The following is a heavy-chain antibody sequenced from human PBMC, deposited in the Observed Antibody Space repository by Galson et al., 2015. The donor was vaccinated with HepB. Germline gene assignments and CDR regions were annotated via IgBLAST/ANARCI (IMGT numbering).Heavy chain of an antibody. CDR1: GYTFTSYG. D-gene: IGHD5-12*01. V-gene: IGHV1-18*01. CDR2: ISAYNGNT. CDR3: AREAGYSGYDRLKVYYYYYMDV. Sequence: SVKVSCKASGYTFTSYGISWVRQAPGQGLEWMGWISAYNGNTNYAQKLQGRVTMTTDTSTSTAYMELRSLRSDDTAVYYCAREAGYSGYDRLKVYYYYYMDVWGKGTTVTVSS. J-gene: IGHJ6*03.